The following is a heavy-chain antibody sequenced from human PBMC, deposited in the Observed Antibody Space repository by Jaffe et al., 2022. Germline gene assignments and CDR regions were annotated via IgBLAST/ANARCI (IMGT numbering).Heavy chain of an antibody. Sequence: QVQLQESGPGLVKPSQTLSLTCTVSGGSISSGSYYWSWIRQPAGKGLEWIGRIYTSGSTNYNPSLKSRVTISVDTSKNQFSLKLSSVTAADTAVYYCARVSVIAAAGHDAFDIWGQGTMVTVSS. CDR2: IYTSGST. D-gene: IGHD6-13*01. J-gene: IGHJ3*02. V-gene: IGHV4-61*02. CDR3: ARVSVIAAAGHDAFDI. CDR1: GGSISSGSYY.